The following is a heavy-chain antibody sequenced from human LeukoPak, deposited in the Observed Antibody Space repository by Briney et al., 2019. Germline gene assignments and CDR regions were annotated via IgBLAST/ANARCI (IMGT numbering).Heavy chain of an antibody. CDR3: ARRYYYYYYMDV. V-gene: IGHV3-21*01. CDR2: ISSSSSYI. CDR1: GFTFSSYN. Sequence: GGSLRLSCASSGFTFSSYNMNWVRQAPGKGLEWVSSISSSSSYIYYADSVKGRFTISRDNTKNSLYLQMNSLRAEDTAVYYCARRYYYYYYMDVWGKGTTVTISS. J-gene: IGHJ6*03.